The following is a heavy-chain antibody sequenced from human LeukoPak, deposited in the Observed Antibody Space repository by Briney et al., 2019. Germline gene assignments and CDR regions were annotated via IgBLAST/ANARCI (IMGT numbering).Heavy chain of an antibody. J-gene: IGHJ3*02. CDR3: ARDLGAYSTGFDAFDI. Sequence: GGSLRLSCGSSGFTFSSYGMHWVRQAPGKGLEWVAFIRYDGSNKYYADSVRGRFTISRDNSKNMLYLQMNSLRAEDTAVYYCARDLGAYSTGFDAFDIWGQGTMVTVSS. V-gene: IGHV3-30*02. CDR2: IRYDGSNK. CDR1: GFTFSSYG. D-gene: IGHD6-19*01.